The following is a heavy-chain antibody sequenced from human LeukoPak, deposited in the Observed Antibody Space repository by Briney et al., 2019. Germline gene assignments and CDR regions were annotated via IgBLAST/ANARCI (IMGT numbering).Heavy chain of an antibody. D-gene: IGHD3-9*01. CDR3: ARDRLHYDSLTGYPAY. V-gene: IGHV3-23*01. CDR1: GFTFSNYS. Sequence: GGSLRLSCAASGFTFSNYSMSWVRQAPGKGLEWVSTLGGRGVLTYYADSVRGRFTVSRDNSKNTLYLQMNSLRAEDTAVYYCARDRLHYDSLTGYPAYWGQGTLVTVSS. CDR2: LGGRGVLT. J-gene: IGHJ4*02.